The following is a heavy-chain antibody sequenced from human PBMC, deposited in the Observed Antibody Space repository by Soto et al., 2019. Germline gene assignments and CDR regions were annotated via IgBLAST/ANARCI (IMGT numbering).Heavy chain of an antibody. Sequence: ASVKVSCKASGYTFTSYAMNWVRQAPGQGLEWMGWINTNTGNPTYAQGFTGRFVFSLDTSVSTAYLQICSLKAEDTAVYYCARALRYCSSNSCYRYYGMDVWGQGTKVTVSS. J-gene: IGHJ6*02. CDR1: GYTFTSYA. CDR2: INTNTGNP. D-gene: IGHD2-2*02. CDR3: ARALRYCSSNSCYRYYGMDV. V-gene: IGHV7-4-1*01.